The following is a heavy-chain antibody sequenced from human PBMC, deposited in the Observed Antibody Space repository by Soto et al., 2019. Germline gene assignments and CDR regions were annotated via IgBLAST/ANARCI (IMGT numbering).Heavy chain of an antibody. J-gene: IGHJ4*02. CDR3: TTARPYYDILTGRRSYYFDY. V-gene: IGHV3-15*07. Sequence: GGSLRLSCAASGFTFSNAWMNWVRQAPGKGLEWVGRIKSKTDGGTTDYAAPVKGRFTISRDDSKNTLYLQMSSLKTEDTAVYYCTTARPYYDILTGRRSYYFDYWGQGTLVTVSS. CDR2: IKSKTDGGTT. D-gene: IGHD3-9*01. CDR1: GFTFSNAW.